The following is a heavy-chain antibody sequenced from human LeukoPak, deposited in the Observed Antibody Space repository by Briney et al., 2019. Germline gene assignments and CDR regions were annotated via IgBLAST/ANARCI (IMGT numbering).Heavy chain of an antibody. J-gene: IGHJ6*02. V-gene: IGHV3-7*01. CDR1: GFTFSSYW. D-gene: IGHD2-2*01. CDR3: ARDLCSSTSCPPPYYYGMDV. Sequence: PGGSLRLSCAASGFTFSSYWMSWVRQAPGKGLEWVANIKQDGSEKYYVDSVKGRFTISRDNAKNSLYLQMNSLRAEDTAVYYCARDLCSSTSCPPPYYYGMDVWGQGTTVTVSS. CDR2: IKQDGSEK.